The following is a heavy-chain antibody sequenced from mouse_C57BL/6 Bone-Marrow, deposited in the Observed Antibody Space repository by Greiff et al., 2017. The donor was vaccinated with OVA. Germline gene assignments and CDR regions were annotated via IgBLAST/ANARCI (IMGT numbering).Heavy chain of an antibody. CDR1: GYTFTSYW. CDR2: IYPGSGST. Sequence: QVHVKQSGAELVKPGASVKMSCKASGYTFTSYWITWVKQRPGQGLEWIGDIYPGSGSTNYNEKFKSKATLTVDTSSSTAYMQLSSLTSEDSAVYYCAREDTTVGRNAMAYWGQGTSVTVSS. J-gene: IGHJ4*01. D-gene: IGHD1-1*01. V-gene: IGHV1-55*01. CDR3: AREDTTVGRNAMAY.